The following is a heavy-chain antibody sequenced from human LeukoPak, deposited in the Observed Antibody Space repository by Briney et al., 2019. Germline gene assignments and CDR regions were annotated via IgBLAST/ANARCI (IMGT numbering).Heavy chain of an antibody. J-gene: IGHJ4*02. V-gene: IGHV3-7*03. Sequence: GGSLRLSCAASGFTFSSYWMSWVRQAPGKGLEWVASIKQDGSEKYYVDSVKGRFTISRDNAKNSLYLQMNSLRAEDTAVYYCARGPSLLLFDYWGQGTLVTVSS. CDR1: GFTFSSYW. CDR2: IKQDGSEK. D-gene: IGHD2/OR15-2a*01. CDR3: ARGPSLLLFDY.